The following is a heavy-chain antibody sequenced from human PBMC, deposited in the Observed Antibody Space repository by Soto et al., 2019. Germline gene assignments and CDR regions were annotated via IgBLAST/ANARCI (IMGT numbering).Heavy chain of an antibody. V-gene: IGHV5-10-1*01. J-gene: IGHJ4*02. Sequence: GEYLKISCKGSGYSFAGYWITWVRQKPGKGLEWMGRIDPSDSQTYYSPSFRGHVTISVTKSITTVFLQWSSLRASDTAMYYCARQIYDSDTGPNFQYYFDSWGQGTPVTVSS. CDR1: GYSFAGYW. CDR3: ARQIYDSDTGPNFQYYFDS. CDR2: IDPSDSQT. D-gene: IGHD3-22*01.